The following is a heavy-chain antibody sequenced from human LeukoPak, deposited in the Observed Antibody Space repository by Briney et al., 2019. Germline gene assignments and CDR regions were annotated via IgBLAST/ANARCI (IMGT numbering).Heavy chain of an antibody. V-gene: IGHV3-30-3*01. CDR3: ARDHSLEYGNWFDP. Sequence: GGSLRLSCAASGFTFSSYAMHWVRQPPGKGLEWVAVTSYGGSNKYYADSVKGRFTISRDNSKNTLYLQMNSLRAEDTAVYYCARDHSLEYGNWFDPWGQGILVTVSS. CDR2: TSYGGSNK. J-gene: IGHJ5*02. D-gene: IGHD3-3*01. CDR1: GFTFSSYA.